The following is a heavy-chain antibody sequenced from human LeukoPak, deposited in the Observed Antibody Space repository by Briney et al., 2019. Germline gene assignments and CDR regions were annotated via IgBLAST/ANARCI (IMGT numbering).Heavy chain of an antibody. Sequence: GGSLRLSCAASGFTFSSYWMHWVRQAPGKGLVWVSRINSDGSTTTYADSVKGRFTISRDNAKNTLYLQMNSLRAEDTAVYYCGRDRRGVAGGYWGQGTLVIVSS. J-gene: IGHJ4*02. CDR2: INSDGSTT. V-gene: IGHV3-74*01. D-gene: IGHD6-19*01. CDR3: GRDRRGVAGGY. CDR1: GFTFSSYW.